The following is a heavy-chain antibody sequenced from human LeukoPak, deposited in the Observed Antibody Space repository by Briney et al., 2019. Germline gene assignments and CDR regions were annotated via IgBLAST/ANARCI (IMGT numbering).Heavy chain of an antibody. V-gene: IGHV1-18*01. Sequence: ASVKVSCKASGYTFTSYGISWVRQAPGQGLEWMGWISAYNGNTNYAQKLQGRVTMTTDTSTSTAYMELRSLRSDDTAVYYCARVEYSSSSGYYFYMDVWGKGTTVTVSS. D-gene: IGHD6-6*01. J-gene: IGHJ6*03. CDR3: ARVEYSSSSGYYFYMDV. CDR1: GYTFTSYG. CDR2: ISAYNGNT.